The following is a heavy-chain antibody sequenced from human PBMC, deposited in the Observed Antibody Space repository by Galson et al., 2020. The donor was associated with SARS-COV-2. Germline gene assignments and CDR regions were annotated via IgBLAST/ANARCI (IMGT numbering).Heavy chain of an antibody. CDR1: GDFISSGGYH. J-gene: IGHJ4*02. D-gene: IGHD6-13*01. Sequence: ETSETLSLTCTVSGDFISSGGYHWSWIRQHPGKGLEWIGNIYYSGSTYYNLSLKSRVTMSVDTSKNQCSLKLSPVTAADTAVYYCARGPGVAAGCNDYWGQGTLVTVS. V-gene: IGHV4-31*03. CDR3: ARGPGVAAGCNDY. CDR2: IYYSGST.